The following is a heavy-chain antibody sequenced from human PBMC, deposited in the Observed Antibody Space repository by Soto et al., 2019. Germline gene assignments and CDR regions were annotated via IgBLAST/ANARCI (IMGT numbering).Heavy chain of an antibody. CDR1: GFSLNTGGLG. D-gene: IGHD2-21*02. Sequence: QITLKESGPTLVKPTQTLTLTCTFSGFSLNTGGLGVGWIRQPPGKALEWLALIYWDDDKRYSPSLKSRLTITKDTSKNQVVPTMTNMDPVDTATYYCAHSRCGGDCLQSYSSHYYYGMDVWGQGTTVTVSS. J-gene: IGHJ6*02. V-gene: IGHV2-5*02. CDR2: IYWDDDK. CDR3: AHSRCGGDCLQSYSSHYYYGMDV.